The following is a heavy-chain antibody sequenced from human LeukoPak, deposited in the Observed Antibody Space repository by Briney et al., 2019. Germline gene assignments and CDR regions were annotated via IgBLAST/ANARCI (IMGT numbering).Heavy chain of an antibody. D-gene: IGHD6-6*01. Sequence: PGGSLRLSRAASGFTFSSYAMSWVRQAPGKGLEWVSAISGSGGSTYYADSVKGRFTISRDNSRNTLYLQMNSLRAEDTAVYYCAKEGGRSSSSGNWFDPWGQGTLVTVSS. V-gene: IGHV3-23*01. CDR1: GFTFSSYA. CDR3: AKEGGRSSSSGNWFDP. CDR2: ISGSGGST. J-gene: IGHJ5*02.